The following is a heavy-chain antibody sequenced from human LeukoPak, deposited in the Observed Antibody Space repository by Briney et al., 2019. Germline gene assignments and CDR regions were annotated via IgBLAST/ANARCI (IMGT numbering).Heavy chain of an antibody. CDR1: GFTVSNYD. CDR2: VTTAGDT. J-gene: IGHJ4*02. D-gene: IGHD2-15*01. V-gene: IGHV3-13*04. Sequence: GGSLRLSCAASGFTVSNYDMHWVRQAAGKGLEWVSVVTTAGDTYYSGSVKGRFTISRENAKNSVYLQMNSLRAGDTAVYYCVRETRAGSTCYQLDSWGQGTLVTVSS. CDR3: VRETRAGSTCYQLDS.